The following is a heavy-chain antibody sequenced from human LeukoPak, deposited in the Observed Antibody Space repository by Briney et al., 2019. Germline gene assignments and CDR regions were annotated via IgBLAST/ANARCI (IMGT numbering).Heavy chain of an antibody. D-gene: IGHD1/OR15-1a*01. V-gene: IGHV4-4*09. Sequence: PSETLSLTCAVSGDSISNYYWSWIRQPPGKGLEWIGYIYTSGSTNYNPSLKSRVTISVDTSKNQFSLKLSSVTAADTAVYYCARGWGTTIDYWGQGTLVTVSS. CDR1: GDSISNYY. CDR2: IYTSGST. CDR3: ARGWGTTIDY. J-gene: IGHJ4*02.